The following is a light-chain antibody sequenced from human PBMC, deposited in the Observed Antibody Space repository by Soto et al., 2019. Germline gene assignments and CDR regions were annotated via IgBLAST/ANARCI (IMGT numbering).Light chain of an antibody. J-gene: IGKJ4*01. V-gene: IGKV1-33*01. CDR2: DAS. Sequence: DIQLTQSPPSQSASVGDRVTITCQASQDINNYLNWYQQKPGKAPKLLIYDASTLETGVPSRFSGSGSGTDFTFTISSLQPEDFATYYCQQYDNLPLTFGGGNKVEIK. CDR3: QQYDNLPLT. CDR1: QDINNY.